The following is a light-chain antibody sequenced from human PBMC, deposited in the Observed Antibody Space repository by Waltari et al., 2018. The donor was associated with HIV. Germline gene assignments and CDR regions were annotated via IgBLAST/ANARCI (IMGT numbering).Light chain of an antibody. Sequence: QSALTQPASVSGSPGQSITISCTGTRSDVGSYNLVSWYQQHPGKAPKLMIYEVSKRPSGGSNRFSGSKSGNTASLTISGPQAEEEADYYCCSYAGSSTHVFGSGTKVTVL. CDR3: CSYAGSSTHV. J-gene: IGLJ1*01. V-gene: IGLV2-23*02. CDR1: RSDVGSYNL. CDR2: EVS.